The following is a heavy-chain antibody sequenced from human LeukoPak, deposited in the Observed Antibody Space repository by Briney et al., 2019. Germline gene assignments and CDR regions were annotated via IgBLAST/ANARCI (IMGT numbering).Heavy chain of an antibody. Sequence: PGGSLRLSCAASGFTFSNYGMNWVRQAPGKGLEWVANIKQDGSEKYYVDSVKGRFTISRDNAKNSLYLQMNSLRAEDTAVYYCAREPLWFGDSSAFDIWGQGTMVTVSS. CDR1: GFTFSNYG. V-gene: IGHV3-7*01. CDR3: AREPLWFGDSSAFDI. J-gene: IGHJ3*02. CDR2: IKQDGSEK. D-gene: IGHD3-10*01.